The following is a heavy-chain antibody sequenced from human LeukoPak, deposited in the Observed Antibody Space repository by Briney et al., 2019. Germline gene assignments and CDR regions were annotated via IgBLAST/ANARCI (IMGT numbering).Heavy chain of an antibody. CDR2: IYYSGST. CDR1: GGSISSGDYY. V-gene: IGHV4-30-4*01. Sequence: SETLSPTCTVSGGSISSGDYYWSWIRQPPGKGLEWIGYIYYSGSTYYNPSLKSRVTISVDTSKNQFSLKLSSVTAADTAVYYCARRYSSSWYGVDYWGQGTLVTVSS. D-gene: IGHD6-13*01. CDR3: ARRYSSSWYGVDY. J-gene: IGHJ4*02.